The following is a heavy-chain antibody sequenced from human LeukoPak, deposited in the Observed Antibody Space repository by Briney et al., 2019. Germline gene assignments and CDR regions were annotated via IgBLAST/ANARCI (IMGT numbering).Heavy chain of an antibody. CDR2: ISHSGST. Sequence: PSETLSLTCTVSGFSISSGYYWGWIRHPPGKGLEWIGSISHSGSTYCNPSLKSRVTISVDTSKNQFSLKLSSVTAADTAVYYCARGFRAAGNWFDPWGQGTLVTVSS. D-gene: IGHD6-25*01. CDR3: ARGFRAAGNWFDP. J-gene: IGHJ5*02. V-gene: IGHV4-38-2*02. CDR1: GFSISSGYY.